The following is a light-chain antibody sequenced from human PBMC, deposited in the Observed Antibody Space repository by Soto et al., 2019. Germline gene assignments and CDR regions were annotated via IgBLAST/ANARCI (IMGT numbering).Light chain of an antibody. CDR3: QQYNNWPHT. CDR2: GAT. J-gene: IGKJ2*01. Sequence: EIVMTQSPATLSVSPGERATLSCRASQSVSSNLAWYQQKPGQAPRLLIYGATTRATGIPARVSGSGSGTECTLTISSLLSEDFAVYYCQQYNNWPHTFGQGTKLEIK. V-gene: IGKV3-15*01. CDR1: QSVSSN.